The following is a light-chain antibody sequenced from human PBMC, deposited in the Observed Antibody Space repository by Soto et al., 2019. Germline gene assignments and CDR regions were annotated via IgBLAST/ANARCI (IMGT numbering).Light chain of an antibody. CDR2: STN. J-gene: IGLJ2*01. Sequence: QAVVTQEPSLTVSPGGTVTLTYASSAGAVTSAYYPNWFQQIPGQAPRALIYSTNNKHPWTPARFSGSLLGGKAALTLSGAEPEDEADYYCLLYYGGAQVLFGGGTQLTVL. CDR1: AGAVTSAYY. V-gene: IGLV7-43*01. CDR3: LLYYGGAQVL.